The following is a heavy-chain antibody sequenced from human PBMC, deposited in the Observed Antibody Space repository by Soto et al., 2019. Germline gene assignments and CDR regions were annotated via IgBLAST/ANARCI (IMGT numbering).Heavy chain of an antibody. J-gene: IGHJ4*02. D-gene: IGHD5-18*01. CDR2: IYPGDSNT. CDR1: GYSFPSYW. CDR3: ARTGEGLIQLRFIEY. V-gene: IGHV5-51*01. Sequence: GESLKISCKGSGYSFPSYWIGWVRQMPGKGLEWMGIIYPGDSNTRYSPSFQGQVTISADKSISTTYLQWSSLKASDTAMYYCARTGEGLIQLRFIEYWGQGTPVTVSS.